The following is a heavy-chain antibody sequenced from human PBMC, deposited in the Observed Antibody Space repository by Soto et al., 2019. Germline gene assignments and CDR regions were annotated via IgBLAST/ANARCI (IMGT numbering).Heavy chain of an antibody. V-gene: IGHV1-3*01. Sequence: QVQLVQSGSEVRKPGASVKISCEASGNSFTTSAIHWVRQAPGQRPEWMGWINAGNGYIKYSQTFQGRVTIPRDTSASTVYMELSSLKYEDTGIYYCTRESAPWGFEHWGQGTRVTVSS. CDR2: INAGNGYI. CDR1: GNSFTTSA. D-gene: IGHD7-27*01. CDR3: TRESAPWGFEH. J-gene: IGHJ4*02.